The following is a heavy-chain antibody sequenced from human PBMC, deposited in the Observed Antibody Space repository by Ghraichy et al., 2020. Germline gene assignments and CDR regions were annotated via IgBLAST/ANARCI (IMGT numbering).Heavy chain of an antibody. CDR1: GGSISSYY. Sequence: GSLRLSCTVSGGSISSYYWSWIRQPPGKGLEWIGYIYYSGSTNYNPSLKSRVTISVDTSKNQFSLKLSSVTAADTAVYYCARVGPRSSSWYYFDYWGQGTLVTVSS. J-gene: IGHJ4*02. CDR2: IYYSGST. V-gene: IGHV4-59*01. D-gene: IGHD6-13*01. CDR3: ARVGPRSSSWYYFDY.